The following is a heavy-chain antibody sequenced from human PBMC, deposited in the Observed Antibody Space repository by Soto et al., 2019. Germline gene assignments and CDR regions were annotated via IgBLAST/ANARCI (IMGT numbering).Heavy chain of an antibody. D-gene: IGHD6-13*01. CDR2: INHSGST. CDR3: ARGAFSSSFSTNWFDP. CDR1: GGSFSGYY. Sequence: PSETLSLTCAVYGGSFSGYYWSWIRQPPGKGLEWIGEINHSGSTNYNPSLKSRVTISVDTSKNQFSLKLSSVTAADTAVYYCARGAFSSSFSTNWFDPWGQGTLVTVSS. J-gene: IGHJ5*02. V-gene: IGHV4-34*01.